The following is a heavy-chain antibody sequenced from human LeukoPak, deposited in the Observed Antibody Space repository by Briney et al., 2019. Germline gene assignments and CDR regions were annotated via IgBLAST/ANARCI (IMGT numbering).Heavy chain of an antibody. D-gene: IGHD5-12*01. Sequence: PGGSLRLFCAASGFTFSSYAMSWVRQAPGKGREWVSAISGSGGSTYYADAVKGRFTISRDNSKNTLYLQMNSLRAEDTAVYYCAKGRGYFDYWGQGTLATVSS. V-gene: IGHV3-23*01. CDR1: GFTFSSYA. CDR2: ISGSGGST. J-gene: IGHJ4*02. CDR3: AKGRGYFDY.